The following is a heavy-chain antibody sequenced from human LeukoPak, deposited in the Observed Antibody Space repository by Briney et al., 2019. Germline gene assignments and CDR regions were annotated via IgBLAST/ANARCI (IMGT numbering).Heavy chain of an antibody. J-gene: IGHJ6*02. D-gene: IGHD1-26*01. V-gene: IGHV4-59*08. CDR1: GGSISSYY. CDR2: IYYSGST. Sequence: PSETLSLTCTVSGGSISSYYWSWIRQPPGKGLEWIGYIYYSGSTNYNPSLKSRVTISVDTSKNQFSLKLSSVTAADTAVYYCARLGGGSYSPYYYGMDVWGQGTTVTVSS. CDR3: ARLGGGSYSPYYYGMDV.